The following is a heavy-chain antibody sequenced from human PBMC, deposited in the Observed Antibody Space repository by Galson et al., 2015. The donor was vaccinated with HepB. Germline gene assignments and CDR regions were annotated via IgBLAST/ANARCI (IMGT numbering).Heavy chain of an antibody. CDR3: ARESLGYCSGGSCRGGGYFDY. V-gene: IGHV3-30-3*01. J-gene: IGHJ4*02. CDR2: ISYDGSIK. CDR1: GFTFSSYA. D-gene: IGHD2-15*01. Sequence: SLRLSCAASGFTFSSYAMHWVRQAPGKGLEWVAVISYDGSIKYYSDSVKGRFTISRDNSKNTLYLQMNSLRAEDTAVYYCARESLGYCSGGSCRGGGYFDYWGQGTLVTVSS.